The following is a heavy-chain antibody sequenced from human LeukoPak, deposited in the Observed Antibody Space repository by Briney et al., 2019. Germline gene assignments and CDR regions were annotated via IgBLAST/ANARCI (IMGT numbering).Heavy chain of an antibody. CDR3: ARDSGYDYEDFDY. Sequence: GGSLRLSCAASGFTFSSYAMHWVRQAPGKGLEWVAVISYDGSNKYYADSVKGRFTISRDNPKNTLYLQMNSLRAEDTAVYYCARDSGYDYEDFDYWGQGTLVTVSS. CDR1: GFTFSSYA. CDR2: ISYDGSNK. V-gene: IGHV3-30-3*01. J-gene: IGHJ4*02. D-gene: IGHD5-12*01.